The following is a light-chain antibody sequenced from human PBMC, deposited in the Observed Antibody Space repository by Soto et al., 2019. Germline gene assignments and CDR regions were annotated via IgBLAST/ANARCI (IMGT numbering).Light chain of an antibody. Sequence: DIQMTQSPPTLSASVGARVTITCRASQSISIWLAWYQQKPGKAPKLLIYKASSLESGVPSRFSGSGSGTEFTLTISSLQPDDFATDYCQQYNTYPLTCGGGTKVEIK. J-gene: IGKJ4*01. CDR3: QQYNTYPLT. CDR1: QSISIW. CDR2: KAS. V-gene: IGKV1-5*03.